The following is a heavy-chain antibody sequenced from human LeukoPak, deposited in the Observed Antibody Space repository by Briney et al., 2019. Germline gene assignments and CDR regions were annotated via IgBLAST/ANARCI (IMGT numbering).Heavy chain of an antibody. J-gene: IGHJ4*02. D-gene: IGHD5-18*01. CDR3: AKDNQVIQLWFYFDY. Sequence: PGGSLRLSCAASGLTFGSYTMSWVRQAPGKGLEWVSAISGSGGSTYYADSVKGRFTISRDNSKNTLYLQMNSLRAEDTAVYYCAKDNQVIQLWFYFDYWGQGTLVTVSS. V-gene: IGHV3-23*01. CDR1: GLTFGSYT. CDR2: ISGSGGST.